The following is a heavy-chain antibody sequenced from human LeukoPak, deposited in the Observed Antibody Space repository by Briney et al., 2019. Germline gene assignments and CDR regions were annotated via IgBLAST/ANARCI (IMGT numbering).Heavy chain of an antibody. Sequence: SETLSLTCAVYGGSFSGYYWSWIRQPPGKGLEWIGEINHSGSTNYNPSLKSRVTISVDTSKNQFSLKLSSVTAADTAVYYCHYDSSGYRCFDYWGQGTLVTVSS. CDR1: GGSFSGYY. J-gene: IGHJ4*02. D-gene: IGHD3-22*01. CDR3: HYDSSGYRCFDY. V-gene: IGHV4-34*01. CDR2: INHSGST.